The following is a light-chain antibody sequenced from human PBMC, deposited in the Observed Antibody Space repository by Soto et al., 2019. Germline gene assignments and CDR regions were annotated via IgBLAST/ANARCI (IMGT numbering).Light chain of an antibody. V-gene: IGLV1-40*01. J-gene: IGLJ1*01. CDR3: QSYDSSLSVLYV. CDR1: SSNIGAGYE. Sequence: QSVLTQPPSVSGVPGQRGTISCTGSSSNIGAGYEVHWFQQLPGTAPKLLIYGNTNRPSGVPDRFSGSKSDTSASLAITGLQPEDEADYYCQSYDSSLSVLYVFGTGTKVTVL. CDR2: GNT.